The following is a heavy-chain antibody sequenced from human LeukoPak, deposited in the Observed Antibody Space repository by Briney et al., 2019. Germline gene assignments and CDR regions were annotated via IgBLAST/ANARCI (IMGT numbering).Heavy chain of an antibody. CDR3: ARLTRRSGNYFDY. Sequence: PSETLSLTCAVYGGSFSGYYWSWIRQSPGKGLEWIGEINHSGSTNYNPSLKSRVTISVDKSKNQFSLKLSSVTAADTAVYYCARLTRRSGNYFDYWGQGTLVTVSS. V-gene: IGHV4-34*01. CDR1: GGSFSGYY. CDR2: INHSGST. D-gene: IGHD1-1*01. J-gene: IGHJ4*02.